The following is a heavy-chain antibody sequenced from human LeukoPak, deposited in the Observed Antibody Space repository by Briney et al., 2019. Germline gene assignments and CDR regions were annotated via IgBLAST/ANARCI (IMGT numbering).Heavy chain of an antibody. J-gene: IGHJ5*02. D-gene: IGHD3-10*01. CDR2: INHSGST. CDR1: GGSFSGHY. V-gene: IGHV4-34*01. Sequence: SEALSLTCAVYGGSFSGHYWSWIRQPPGKGLEWIGEINHSGSTNYNPSLKSRVTISVDTSKNQFSLKLSSVTAADTAVYYCARVKYGSGSYYSYRNNWFDPWGQGTLVTVSS. CDR3: ARVKYGSGSYYSYRNNWFDP.